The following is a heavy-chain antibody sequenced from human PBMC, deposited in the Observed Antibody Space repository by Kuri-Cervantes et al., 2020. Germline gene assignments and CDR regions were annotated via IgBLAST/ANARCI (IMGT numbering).Heavy chain of an antibody. D-gene: IGHD6-19*01. V-gene: IGHV3-30*18. J-gene: IGHJ6*02. CDR2: ISYDGSNK. CDR1: GFTFSSYG. CDR3: AKAESQSSGWYGYYYGMDV. Sequence: GESLKISCAAPGFTFSSYGMHWVRQAPGKGLEWVAVISYDGSNKYYADSVKGRFTISRDNSKNTLYLQMNSLRAEDTAVYYCAKAESQSSGWYGYYYGMDVWGQGTTVTVSS.